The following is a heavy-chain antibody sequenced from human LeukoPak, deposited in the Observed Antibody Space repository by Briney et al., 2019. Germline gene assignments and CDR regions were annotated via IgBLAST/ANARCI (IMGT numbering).Heavy chain of an antibody. J-gene: IGHJ4*02. CDR3: ARGRYYVTALVFDH. V-gene: IGHV4-34*01. Sequence: SETLSLTCAVYGGSFSGYYWSWIRQPPGKGLEWIGEINHSGSTNYNPSLKSRVTISVDTSKNQFSLKLSSVTAADTAVYYCARGRYYVTALVFDHWGQGTLVTVSS. D-gene: IGHD3-10*02. CDR2: INHSGST. CDR1: GGSFSGYY.